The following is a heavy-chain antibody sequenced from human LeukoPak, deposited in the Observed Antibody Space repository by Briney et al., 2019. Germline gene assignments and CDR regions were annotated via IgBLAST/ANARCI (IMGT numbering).Heavy chain of an antibody. CDR3: ARGGRGIPGVDY. J-gene: IGHJ4*02. CDR2: IYYSGST. V-gene: IGHV4-39*07. D-gene: IGHD1-26*01. CDR1: GGSISSSSYY. Sequence: SETLSLTCTVSGGSISSSSYYWGWIRQPPGKGLEWIGSIYYSGSTYYNPSLKSRVTITVDTSKNQFSLKLSSVTAADTAVYYCARGGRGIPGVDYWGQGTLVTVSS.